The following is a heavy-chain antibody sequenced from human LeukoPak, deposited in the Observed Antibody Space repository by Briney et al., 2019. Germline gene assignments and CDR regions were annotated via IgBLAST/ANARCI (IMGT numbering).Heavy chain of an antibody. V-gene: IGHV4-59*01. CDR1: GGSISSYY. J-gene: IGHJ4*02. CDR3: ASHSSSWYAQLDY. D-gene: IGHD6-13*01. CDR2: IYYSGGT. Sequence: SETLSLTCTVSGGSISSYYWSWIRQPPGKGLEWIGYIYYSGGTNYNPSLKSRVTISVDTSKNQFSLKLSSVTAADTAVYYCASHSSSWYAQLDYWGQGTLVTVSS.